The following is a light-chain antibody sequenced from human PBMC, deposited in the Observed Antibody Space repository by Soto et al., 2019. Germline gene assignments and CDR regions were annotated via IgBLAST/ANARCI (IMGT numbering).Light chain of an antibody. CDR1: ISNIGSNT. Sequence: QSVLTQPPSASGTPGQRVTISCSGSISNIGSNTVSWFQQLPGAAPKLLIHSYNQRPSGVPDRFSGSKSGTSASLAISGLQSEDEADYCCAAWDNSLNAVVFGGGTKVTVL. J-gene: IGLJ2*01. V-gene: IGLV1-44*01. CDR3: AAWDNSLNAVV. CDR2: SYN.